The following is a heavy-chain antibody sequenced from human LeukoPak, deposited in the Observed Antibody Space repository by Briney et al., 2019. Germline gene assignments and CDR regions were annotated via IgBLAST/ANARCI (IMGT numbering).Heavy chain of an antibody. J-gene: IGHJ3*02. V-gene: IGHV1-69*01. CDR2: IIPIFGTA. Sequence: SVKVSCKASGGTFSSYAISWVRQAPGQGLEWMGGIIPIFGTANYAQKFQGRVTITADESTSTAYMELSSLRSEDTAVYYCARDKVPRIAAAGYDAFDIWGQGTMVTVSS. CDR1: GGTFSSYA. D-gene: IGHD6-13*01. CDR3: ARDKVPRIAAAGYDAFDI.